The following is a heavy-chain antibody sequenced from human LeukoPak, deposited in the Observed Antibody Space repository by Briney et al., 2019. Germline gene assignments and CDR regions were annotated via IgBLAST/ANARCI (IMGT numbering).Heavy chain of an antibody. Sequence: ASVKVSCKASGYTFTSYGISWVRQAPGQGLEWMGWISAYNGNTNYAQKLQGRVTMTTDTSTSTAYMELRSLRSEDTAVYYCARDSSSFNWFDPWGQGTLVTVSS. CDR1: GYTFTSYG. CDR3: ARDSSSFNWFDP. D-gene: IGHD6-13*01. J-gene: IGHJ5*02. V-gene: IGHV1-18*01. CDR2: ISAYNGNT.